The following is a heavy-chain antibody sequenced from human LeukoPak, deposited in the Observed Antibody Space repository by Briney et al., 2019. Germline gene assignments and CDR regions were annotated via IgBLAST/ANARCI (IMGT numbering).Heavy chain of an antibody. Sequence: ASVTVSCKASGYTFTDFYMLWVRQAPGQGLEWMGWINPNTGSTDYAQKFQGRVTFSRNTSITTAYMELSSLRSEDTAVYYCARAIRADRRGSWFDPWGQGTLVTVSS. CDR1: GYTFTDFY. J-gene: IGHJ5*02. CDR3: ARAIRADRRGSWFDP. V-gene: IGHV1-8*03. D-gene: IGHD6-6*01. CDR2: INPNTGST.